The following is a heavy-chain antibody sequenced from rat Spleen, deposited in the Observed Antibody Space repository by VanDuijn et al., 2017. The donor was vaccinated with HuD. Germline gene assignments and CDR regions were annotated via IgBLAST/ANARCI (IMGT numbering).Heavy chain of an antibody. Sequence: EVHLVESDGGSVQPGGSLKLSCAASGFTFSNYYMAWVRQAPTKGLEWVAYISTGGGNTYYRDSVKGRFTVSRDNAKSTLYLQMDSLRSEDTATYYCSTAGSFTDYYFAGGFDYWGQGVMVTVSS. D-gene: IGHD1-6*01. CDR1: GFTFSNYY. CDR2: ISTGGGNT. V-gene: IGHV5-27*01. J-gene: IGHJ2*01. CDR3: STAGSFTDYYFAGGFDY.